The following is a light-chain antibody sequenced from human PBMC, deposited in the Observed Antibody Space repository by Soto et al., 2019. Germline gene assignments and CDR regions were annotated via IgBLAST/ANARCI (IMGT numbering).Light chain of an antibody. J-gene: IGKJ4*01. Sequence: EIVLTQSPGTLSLSPGERATLSCRASQSVSSSYLAWYQQKPGQAPRLLIYGTSTRATGVPARFSGSGSGKEFTLTISNLQSEDFAVYYCQQYNDWPPLTLGGGTKVDVK. CDR2: GTS. CDR1: QSVSSSY. CDR3: QQYNDWPPLT. V-gene: IGKV3-15*01.